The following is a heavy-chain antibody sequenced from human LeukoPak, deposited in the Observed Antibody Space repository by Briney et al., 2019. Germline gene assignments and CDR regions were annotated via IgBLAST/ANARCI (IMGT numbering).Heavy chain of an antibody. J-gene: IGHJ6*03. CDR1: GGSISSSSYY. V-gene: IGHV4-39*07. CDR2: IYYSGST. CDR3: ARAGSGIYYYYYYYMDV. Sequence: PSETLSLTCTVSGGSISSSSYYWGWIRQPPGKGLEWIGSIYYSGSTYYNPSLKSRVTISVDTSKSQFSLKLSSVTAADTAVYYCARAGSGIYYYYYYYMDVWGKGTTVTVSS. D-gene: IGHD1-26*01.